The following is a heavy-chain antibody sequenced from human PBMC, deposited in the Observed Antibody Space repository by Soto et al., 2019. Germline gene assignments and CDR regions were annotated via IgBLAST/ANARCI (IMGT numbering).Heavy chain of an antibody. V-gene: IGHV4-59*01. CDR1: GGFIRSYY. Sequence: SETLSLTCTDSGGFIRSYYWIWIRQPPGKGLEWIGYIYYSGSTNYNPSLKSRVTISVDTSKNQFSLKLSSVTAADTAVYYCAREITMVRGVEWFDPWGQGTLVTVSS. D-gene: IGHD3-10*01. J-gene: IGHJ5*02. CDR2: IYYSGST. CDR3: AREITMVRGVEWFDP.